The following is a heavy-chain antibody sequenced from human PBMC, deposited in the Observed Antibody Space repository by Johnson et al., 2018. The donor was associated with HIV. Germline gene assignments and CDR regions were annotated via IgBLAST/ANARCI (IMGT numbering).Heavy chain of an antibody. CDR2: IKSETAGGTT. CDR1: GFTFSSYA. Sequence: VQLVESGGGVVQPGRSLRLSCAASGFTFSSYAMHWVRQAPGKGLEWVGRIKSETAGGTTDYGAPVKGRFTISRDDSKNTLYLQMNSLKTEDTAMYYCAGPGGSFDMWGQGTMVTVSS. CDR3: AGPGGSFDM. D-gene: IGHD4-23*01. J-gene: IGHJ3*02. V-gene: IGHV3-15*01.